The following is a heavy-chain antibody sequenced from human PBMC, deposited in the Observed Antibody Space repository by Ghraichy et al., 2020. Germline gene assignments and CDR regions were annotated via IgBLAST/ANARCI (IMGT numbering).Heavy chain of an antibody. D-gene: IGHD5-18*01. CDR1: GFSFSSYA. CDR3: AKDRTVLVLGDVFYGFDY. CDR2: IDASDDRT. J-gene: IGHJ4*02. Sequence: GGSLRLSCAASGFSFSSYAFTWLRQTPAKGLEWVSTIDASDDRTYYAPSVTGRFTISTDNSRDTLYLQMDRLTADDTAVYYCAKDRTVLVLGDVFYGFDYWGQGVLVTVSS. V-gene: IGHV3-23*01.